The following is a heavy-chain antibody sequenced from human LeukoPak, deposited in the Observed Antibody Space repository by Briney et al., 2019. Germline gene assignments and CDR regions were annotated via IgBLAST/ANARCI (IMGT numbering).Heavy chain of an antibody. J-gene: IGHJ4*02. CDR1: GFTFSDYS. CDR3: ARADIAAAGTDY. V-gene: IGHV3-21*01. CDR2: ISSRNTYI. D-gene: IGHD6-13*01. Sequence: GGSLRLSCAASGFTFSDYSMNWVRQAPGKGLEWVSSISSRNTYIYYADSVKGRFTTSRDNAKNSLYLQMNSLRAEDTAVYYCARADIAAAGTDYWGQGTLVTVSS.